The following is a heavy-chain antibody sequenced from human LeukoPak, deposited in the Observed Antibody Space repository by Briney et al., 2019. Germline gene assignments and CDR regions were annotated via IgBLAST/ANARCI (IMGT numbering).Heavy chain of an antibody. J-gene: IGHJ3*02. V-gene: IGHV4-30-4*07. Sequence: PSQTLSLTCTVSGVSISSGGYSWSWLRQPPGKGLEWLGNVYYNGSADYNPSLKSRIAMSVDTSKNQFSVKVTSVTAADTAMYYCARDYYGAANQFKGDPDDAFEIWGQGTMVTVSS. CDR3: ARDYYGAANQFKGDPDDAFEI. CDR2: VYYNGSA. CDR1: GVSISSGGYS. D-gene: IGHD3-10*01.